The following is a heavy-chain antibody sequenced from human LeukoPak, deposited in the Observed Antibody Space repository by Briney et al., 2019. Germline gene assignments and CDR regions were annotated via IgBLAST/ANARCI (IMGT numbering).Heavy chain of an antibody. CDR1: GYTFTSYG. V-gene: IGHV1-18*01. CDR2: ISAYNGNT. J-gene: IGHJ5*02. CDR3: ARDDWNYDFWSGYYGSPNWFDP. Sequence: ASVKVSCKASGYTFTSYGISWVRQAPGQGLERMGWISAYNGNTNYAQKLQGRVTMTTDTSTSTAYMELRSLRSDDTAVYYCARDDWNYDFWSGYYGSPNWFDPWGQGTLVTVSS. D-gene: IGHD3-3*01.